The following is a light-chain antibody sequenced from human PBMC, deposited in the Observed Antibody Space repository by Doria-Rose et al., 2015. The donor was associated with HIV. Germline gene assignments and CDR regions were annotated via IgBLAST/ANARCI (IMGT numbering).Light chain of an antibody. Sequence: IVLTQSPGTLSLSPGERANLSCRASPTFSSTYLGRYQQKPGQAPSLLIYDGSTRATGIPDRFSASGSGTDFTLTINRLEPEDFALYYCHQYGTSWTFGQGTKVEI. CDR3: HQYGTSWT. CDR2: DGS. V-gene: IGKV3-20*01. CDR1: PTFSSTY. J-gene: IGKJ1*01.